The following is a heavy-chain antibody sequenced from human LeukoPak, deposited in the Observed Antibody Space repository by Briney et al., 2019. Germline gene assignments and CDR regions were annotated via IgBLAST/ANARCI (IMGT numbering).Heavy chain of an antibody. Sequence: SETLSLTCTVSGGSITSYYWSWIRQSPGKGLEWTGYIFHSGSTNYNPSLKSRVTISVDTSRNQFSLRLSSVTAADTAVYYCARGGGSWAFAYWGQGTLVTVSS. D-gene: IGHD2-15*01. CDR3: ARGGGSWAFAY. CDR1: GGSITSYY. V-gene: IGHV4-59*01. CDR2: IFHSGST. J-gene: IGHJ4*02.